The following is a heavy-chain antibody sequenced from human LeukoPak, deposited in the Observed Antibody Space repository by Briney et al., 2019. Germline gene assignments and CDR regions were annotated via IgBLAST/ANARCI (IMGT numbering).Heavy chain of an antibody. Sequence: ASVQVSCKASGYSFTGYYINWVRQAPGQGPEWMGWINPNNGGTNYAQKFQDRVTMTRDTSITTAYMELGSLRSDDTAIYYCARDSSVVPAVANWYFDLWGRGTLVTVSP. CDR2: INPNNGGT. J-gene: IGHJ2*01. CDR3: ARDSSVVPAVANWYFDL. CDR1: GYSFTGYY. V-gene: IGHV1-2*02. D-gene: IGHD2-2*01.